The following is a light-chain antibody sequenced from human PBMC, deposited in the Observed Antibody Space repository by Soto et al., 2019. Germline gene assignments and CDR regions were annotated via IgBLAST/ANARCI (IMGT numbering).Light chain of an antibody. V-gene: IGKV3D-20*01. CDR3: HQYNDWPPVT. CDR2: ATS. CDR1: QALRSSY. Sequence: EIVLTQSPATLSLSPGERATLSCGASQALRSSYLAWYQQKPGLAPRLLIYATSSRATGVPDRFSGSGSGTEFTLTISSLQSEDFAVYYCHQYNDWPPVTFGGGTKVDIK. J-gene: IGKJ4*01.